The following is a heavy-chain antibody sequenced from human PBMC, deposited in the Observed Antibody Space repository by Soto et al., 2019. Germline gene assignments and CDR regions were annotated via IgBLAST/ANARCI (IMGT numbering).Heavy chain of an antibody. CDR1: GFTFSNYG. D-gene: IGHD1-26*01. CDR2: IWYDGGKK. J-gene: IGHJ4*02. Sequence: GGSLRLSCEASGFTFSNYGMHWVRQPPGKGLEWVAIIWYDGGKKDYADSAKGRFTISRDNAKNSLYLQMNSLRAEDTAVYYCARDLRGSSGNYGPAYWGQGTLVTVSS. V-gene: IGHV3-33*01. CDR3: ARDLRGSSGNYGPAY.